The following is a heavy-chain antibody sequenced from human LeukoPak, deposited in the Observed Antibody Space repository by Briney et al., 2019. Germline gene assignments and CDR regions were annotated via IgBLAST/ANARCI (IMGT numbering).Heavy chain of an antibody. D-gene: IGHD3-22*01. CDR2: ISPYNGNT. CDR1: GYTFSSYY. V-gene: IGHV1-18*04. J-gene: IGHJ3*02. Sequence: ASVKVSCKASGYTFSSYYIHWVRQAPGQGLEWMGWISPYNGNTNYAQKFQGRVTMTTDTSTRTAYMELRSLRSDDTAVYYCARGLRGYYDTGGYTWDAFDIWGQGTMVTVSS. CDR3: ARGLRGYYDTGGYTWDAFDI.